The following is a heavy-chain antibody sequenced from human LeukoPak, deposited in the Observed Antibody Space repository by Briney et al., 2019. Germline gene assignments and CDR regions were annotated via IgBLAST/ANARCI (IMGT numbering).Heavy chain of an antibody. J-gene: IGHJ4*02. Sequence: PGGSLRLSCAASGFTFSSYGMHWVRQAPGKGLEWVSAISGSGGSTYYADSVKGRFTISRDNSKNTLYLQMNSLRAEDTAVYYCAKLRSSSLPFDYFDYWGQGTLVTVSS. CDR2: ISGSGGST. D-gene: IGHD6-13*01. CDR3: AKLRSSSLPFDYFDY. CDR1: GFTFSSYG. V-gene: IGHV3-23*01.